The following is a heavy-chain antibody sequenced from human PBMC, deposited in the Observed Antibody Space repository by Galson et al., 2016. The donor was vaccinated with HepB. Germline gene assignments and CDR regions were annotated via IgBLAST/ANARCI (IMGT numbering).Heavy chain of an antibody. D-gene: IGHD2/OR15-2a*01. CDR2: IYSNGDT. J-gene: IGHJ4*02. CDR3: SRDRHQLSQNTVIGL. CDR1: GFTVSNNY. V-gene: IGHV3-53*01. Sequence: SLRLSCAASGFTVSNNYMKWVRQAPGKGLEWVSLIYSNGDTRYADSVKGRFTISRDNFKNTVYLHMNNLRAEDTAMYYCSRDRHQLSQNTVIGLWGQGTLVTVSS.